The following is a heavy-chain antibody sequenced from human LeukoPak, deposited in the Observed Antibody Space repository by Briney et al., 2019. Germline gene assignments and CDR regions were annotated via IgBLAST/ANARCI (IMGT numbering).Heavy chain of an antibody. CDR1: GGSISSTSYY. CDR3: VRHSGWYFGY. D-gene: IGHD6-19*01. J-gene: IGHJ4*02. CDR2: IYYSGST. Sequence: SETLSLTCTVSGGSISSTSYYWSWIRQPPGKGLEWIGYIYYSGSTNYNPSLKSRVTISVDTSKNQFSLKLSSVTAADTAVYYCVRHSGWYFGYWGQGTLVTVSS. V-gene: IGHV4-61*01.